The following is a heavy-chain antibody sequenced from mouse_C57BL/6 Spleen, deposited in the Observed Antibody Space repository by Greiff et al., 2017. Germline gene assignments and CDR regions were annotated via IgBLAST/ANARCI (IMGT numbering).Heavy chain of an antibody. CDR2: IYPGDGDT. V-gene: IGHV1-80*01. CDR3: ARSRAYGNYYYFDY. CDR1: GYAFSSYW. D-gene: IGHD2-1*01. J-gene: IGHJ2*01. Sequence: VQLQQSGAELVKPGASVKISCKASGYAFSSYWMNWVKQRPGKGLEWIGQIYPGDGDTNYNGKFKGKATLTADKSSSTAYMQLSSLTSEDSAVYFCARSRAYGNYYYFDYWGQGTTLTVSS.